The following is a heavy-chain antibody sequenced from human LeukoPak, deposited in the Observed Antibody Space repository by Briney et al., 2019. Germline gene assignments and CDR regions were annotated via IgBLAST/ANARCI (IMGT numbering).Heavy chain of an antibody. J-gene: IGHJ4*02. CDR2: VSSDGRDK. CDR1: GFTFSGYA. V-gene: IGHV3-30*03. D-gene: IGHD4-17*01. CDR3: ARDLRRFAAYYFDY. Sequence: GGSLRLSCAASGFTFSGYAIHWVRQAPGKGLEWAAVVSSDGRDKHHADSVKGRFTISRDNSKNTLYLQTNSLRAVDTAVYYCARDLRRFAAYYFDYWGQGTLVTVSS.